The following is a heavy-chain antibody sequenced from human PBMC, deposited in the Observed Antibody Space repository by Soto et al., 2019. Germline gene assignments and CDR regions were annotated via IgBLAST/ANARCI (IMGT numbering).Heavy chain of an antibody. Sequence: GASVKVSCKASGYTFTSYAMHWVRQAPGQRLEWMGWINAGNGNTKYSQKFQGRVTITRDTSASTAYMELSSLRSEDTAVYYCARFYPVLRDAFDIWGQGTMVTVSS. CDR2: INAGNGNT. CDR1: GYTFTSYA. J-gene: IGHJ3*02. D-gene: IGHD5-12*01. V-gene: IGHV1-3*01. CDR3: ARFYPVLRDAFDI.